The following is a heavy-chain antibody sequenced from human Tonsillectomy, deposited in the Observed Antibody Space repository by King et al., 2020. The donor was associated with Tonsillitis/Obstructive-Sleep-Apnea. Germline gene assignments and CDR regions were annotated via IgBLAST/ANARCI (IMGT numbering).Heavy chain of an antibody. CDR3: ARLTCSSANCYYYYGMDV. CDR1: GYSFTSYW. Sequence: VQLVQSGAEVKKPGESLRISCKGSGYSFTSYWINWVRQMPGKGLEWMGRIDPIDSYTNYSQSFQGHVTISADKSIGTAYLQWSSLKASDTAMYYCARLTCSSANCYYYYGMDVWGQGTTVTVSS. J-gene: IGHJ6*02. D-gene: IGHD2-2*01. CDR2: IDPIDSYT. V-gene: IGHV5-10-1*03.